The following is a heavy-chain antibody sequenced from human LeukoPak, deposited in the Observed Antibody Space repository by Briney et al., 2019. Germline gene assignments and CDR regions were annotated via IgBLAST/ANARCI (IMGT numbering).Heavy chain of an antibody. J-gene: IGHJ4*02. D-gene: IGHD3-22*01. CDR2: IQPSGNP. CDR1: GGSFSGHY. Sequence: PSETLPLTCAVNGGSFSGHYGSWIRQPPGKGLEWIGEIQPSGNPDYNPSLESRVTVTLDTSKSHLSLKLTSVTAADTAVYYCARGYDSKKTGYWGQGTLVTVSS. V-gene: IGHV4-34*01. CDR3: ARGYDSKKTGY.